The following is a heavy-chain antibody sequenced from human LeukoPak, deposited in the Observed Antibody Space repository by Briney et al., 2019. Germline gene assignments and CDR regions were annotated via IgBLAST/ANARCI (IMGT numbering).Heavy chain of an antibody. Sequence: GGSLRLSCAASGYTFSSYWMHWVRQAPGKGLVWVSRINSDGSSTSYANSVKGRFTISRDNSKNTLYLQMNSLRAEDTAVYYCAKDRPGIAAAGTPGDWGQGTLVTVSS. D-gene: IGHD6-13*01. CDR1: GYTFSSYW. CDR3: AKDRPGIAAAGTPGD. J-gene: IGHJ4*02. CDR2: INSDGSST. V-gene: IGHV3-74*01.